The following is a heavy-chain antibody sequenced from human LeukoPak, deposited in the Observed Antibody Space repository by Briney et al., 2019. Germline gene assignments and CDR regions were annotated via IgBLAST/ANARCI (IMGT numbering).Heavy chain of an antibody. CDR3: ARGRPPYYYASSGTMSAFDI. D-gene: IGHD3-22*01. CDR1: GGSISSYY. J-gene: IGHJ3*02. V-gene: IGHV4-59*01. Sequence: PSETLSLTCTVSGGSISSYYWSWIRQPPGKGLEWIGYIYYSGSTNYNPSLKSRVTISVDTSKNQFSLKLSSVTAADTAVYYCARGRPPYYYASSGTMSAFDIWGQGTMVTVSS. CDR2: IYYSGST.